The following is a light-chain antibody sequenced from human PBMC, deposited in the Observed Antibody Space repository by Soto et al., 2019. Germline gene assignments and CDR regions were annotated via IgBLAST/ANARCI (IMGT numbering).Light chain of an antibody. CDR1: QGISNS. J-gene: IGKJ2*01. V-gene: IGKV1-27*01. Sequence: DIQLTQSPSSLSASVGDRVTITCRVSQGISNSLSWFRQKAGKDPRLPIHGASNLHSGVPSRFSGSGSGTDFTLTISSLQPEDVATHYGQRTYSAPSYTFGQGTNLEIK. CDR3: QRTYSAPSYT. CDR2: GAS.